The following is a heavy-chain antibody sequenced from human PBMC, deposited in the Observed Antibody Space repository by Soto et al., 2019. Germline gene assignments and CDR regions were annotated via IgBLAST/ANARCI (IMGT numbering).Heavy chain of an antibody. CDR3: LPCLCVKGLVLQRAKYYDH. D-gene: IGHD3-16*01. CDR2: IYWDDDK. J-gene: IGHJ5*02. V-gene: IGHV2-5*02. CDR1: GFSLSTTGVV. Sequence: QITLKESGPTLVRTTKTLKLTCTFSGFSLSTTGVVVGWIRQPPGQALDLLSLIYWDDDKRYSPSLKSRLTSTTGTSKNKVIITITYMDPVEPDSYYSLPCLCVKGLVLQRAKYYDHWGQGTLFTVCS.